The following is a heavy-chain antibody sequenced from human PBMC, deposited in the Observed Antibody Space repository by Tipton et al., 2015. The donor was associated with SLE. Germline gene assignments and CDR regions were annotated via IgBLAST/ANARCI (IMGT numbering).Heavy chain of an antibody. V-gene: IGHV3-48*03. CDR2: ITRDSTL. CDR3: ARVMGGTHNL. Sequence: SLRLSCAASGFTFKNYEMNWVRQAPGKGLEWVSGITRDSTLYYADSVKGRFTISRDNAMNSMFLQVNSLRAEDTAIYYCARVMGGTHNLWGQGTLVTVSS. D-gene: IGHD1-1*01. J-gene: IGHJ5*02. CDR1: GFTFKNYE.